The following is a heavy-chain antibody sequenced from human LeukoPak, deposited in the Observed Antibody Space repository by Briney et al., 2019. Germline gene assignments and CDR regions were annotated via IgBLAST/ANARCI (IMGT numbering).Heavy chain of an antibody. V-gene: IGHV3-49*03. J-gene: IGHJ4*02. CDR1: GFTFGDYA. D-gene: IGHD3-10*01. CDR3: TRDLFTMVRGVTPPYYFDY. CDR2: IRGKASGGTT. Sequence: GGSLRLSCTASGFTFGDYAMSWFRQAPGKGLEWVGFIRGKASGGTTEYAASVKGRFTISRDDSKSIAYLQMNSLKTEDTAVYYCTRDLFTMVRGVTPPYYFDYWGQGTLVTVSS.